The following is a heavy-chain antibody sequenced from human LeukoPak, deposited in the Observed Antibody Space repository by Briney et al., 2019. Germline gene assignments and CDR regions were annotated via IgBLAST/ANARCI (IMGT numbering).Heavy chain of an antibody. CDR2: IYYSGGS. V-gene: IGHV4-59*01. J-gene: IGHJ4*02. D-gene: IGHD3-3*01. CDR1: GGSISPNY. CDR3: ARGRLSDYTFWSGYKELDY. Sequence: PSETLSLTCIVSGGSISPNYWTWIRQSPGKGLEWIGYIYYSGGSDYNPSLKSRVTFSLDSSKNQFSLNLTSVTAADTAVYYCARGRLSDYTFWSGYKELDYWGQGTLVTVSS.